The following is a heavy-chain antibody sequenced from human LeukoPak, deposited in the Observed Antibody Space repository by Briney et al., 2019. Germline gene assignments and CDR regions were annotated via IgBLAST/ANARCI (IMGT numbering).Heavy chain of an antibody. CDR1: GGTFSSYA. Sequence: ASVKVSCKASGGTFSSYAISWVRQAPGQGLEWMGTIIPILGIPTYAQKFQGRVTITADKSTSTAYMEVSSLRSEDTAVYYCARDTRDGSSSNFYFDFWAQGTLVTVSS. CDR2: IIPILGIP. CDR3: ARDTRDGSSSNFYFDF. J-gene: IGHJ4*02. V-gene: IGHV1-69*04. D-gene: IGHD6-13*01.